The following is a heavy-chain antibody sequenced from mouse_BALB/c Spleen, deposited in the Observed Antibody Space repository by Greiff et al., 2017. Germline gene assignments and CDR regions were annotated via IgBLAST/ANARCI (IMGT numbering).Heavy chain of an antibody. J-gene: IGHJ3*01. CDR3: ARSSSGAWFAY. D-gene: IGHD3-1*01. Sequence: EVQLQQSGPELVKPGASVKISCKASGYTFTDYNMHWVKQSHGKSLEWIGYIYPYNGGTGYNQEFKSKATLTVDNSSSTAYMELRSLTSEDSAVYYCARSSSGAWFAYWGQGTLVTVSA. CDR1: GYTFTDYN. CDR2: IYPYNGGT. V-gene: IGHV1S29*02.